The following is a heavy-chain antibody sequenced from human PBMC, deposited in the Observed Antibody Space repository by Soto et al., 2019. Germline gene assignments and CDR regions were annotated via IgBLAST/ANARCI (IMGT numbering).Heavy chain of an antibody. J-gene: IGHJ6*02. CDR2: IKQDGSEK. CDR1: GFTFSNYW. CDR3: ARDLGRTAAGYYYYYAMDV. V-gene: IGHV3-7*01. Sequence: EVQLVESGGGLVQPGGSLRLSCAASGFTFSNYWMNWVRQAPGKGLEWVANIKQDGSEKYFVDSVKSRFTISRDNAKNSLYLQMNSLSAEDTAVYYCARDLGRTAAGYYYYYAMDVWGQGTTVTGSS. D-gene: IGHD2-2*01.